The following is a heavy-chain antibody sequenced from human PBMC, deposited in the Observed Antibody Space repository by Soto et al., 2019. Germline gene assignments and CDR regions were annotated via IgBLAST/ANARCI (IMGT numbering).Heavy chain of an antibody. Sequence: QVQLVQSGAEVKKPGASVKVSCKASGYTFTSYGINWVRQAPGQGLEWMGWISGYNGNTMYAQKVQGRVTMTTDTSTSTVYMELRSLRSDDTALYYCARDGIAARPTPDYWGQGTLATVSS. D-gene: IGHD6-6*01. CDR1: GYTFTSYG. J-gene: IGHJ4*02. CDR3: ARDGIAARPTPDY. V-gene: IGHV1-18*01. CDR2: ISGYNGNT.